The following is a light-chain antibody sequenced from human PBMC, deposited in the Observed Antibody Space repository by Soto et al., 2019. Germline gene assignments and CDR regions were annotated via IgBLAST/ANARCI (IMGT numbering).Light chain of an antibody. CDR3: QQRDMRPIT. CDR2: DAY. CDR1: QSFRVL. V-gene: IGKV3-11*01. J-gene: IGKJ5*01. Sequence: EVVLTPSAVTLSISQGERATLSCRPSQSFRVLLAWYQQKPDQPPRLLIYDAYNRATGIAPRFSGSGCWTDFTITISMLEPEDSAVYYGQQRDMRPITFGQGTRLEIK.